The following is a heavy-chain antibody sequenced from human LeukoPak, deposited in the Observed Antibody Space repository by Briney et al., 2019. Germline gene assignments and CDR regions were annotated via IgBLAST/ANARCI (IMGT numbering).Heavy chain of an antibody. V-gene: IGHV3-23*01. Sequence: GGSLRLSCAASGFTFSNYAMNWVRQAPGKGLEWVSAISGSGGGTYYADSVKGRFTISRDNSKNTLYLQMNSLRAEDTAVYYLAKGGPGSSSHYWGQGTLVTVSS. CDR3: AKGGPGSSSHY. CDR1: GFTFSNYA. D-gene: IGHD6-6*01. CDR2: ISGSGGGT. J-gene: IGHJ4*02.